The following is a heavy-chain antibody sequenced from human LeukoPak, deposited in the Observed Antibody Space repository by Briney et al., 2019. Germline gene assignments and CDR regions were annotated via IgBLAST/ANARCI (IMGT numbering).Heavy chain of an antibody. J-gene: IGHJ6*04. V-gene: IGHV4-59*01. CDR3: ARDPITMVRGVSYYYGMDV. Sequence: PSETLSLTCTVSGGSISSYYWSWIRQPPGKGLEWIGYIYYSGSTNYNPSLKSRVTISVDTSKNQFSLKLSSVTAADTAVYYRARDPITMVRGVSYYYGMDVWGKGTTVTVSS. D-gene: IGHD3-10*01. CDR1: GGSISSYY. CDR2: IYYSGST.